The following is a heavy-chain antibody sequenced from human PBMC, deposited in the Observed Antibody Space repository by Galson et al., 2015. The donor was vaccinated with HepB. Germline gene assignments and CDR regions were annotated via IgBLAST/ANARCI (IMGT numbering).Heavy chain of an antibody. CDR1: ADSVSRGRYY. Sequence: TCTVSADSVSRGRYYWTWFREHPGKGRECIGYIYYTGTTNYNTSPKSRATTLVDTSQNHVSLRLSSVTAADTAVYYCARVAFRKAFGGVVEYYSYYYMDVWGKGTAVTVSS. CDR2: IYYTGTT. V-gene: IGHV4-31*03. D-gene: IGHD3-16*02. J-gene: IGHJ6*03. CDR3: ARVAFRKAFGGVVEYYSYYYMDV.